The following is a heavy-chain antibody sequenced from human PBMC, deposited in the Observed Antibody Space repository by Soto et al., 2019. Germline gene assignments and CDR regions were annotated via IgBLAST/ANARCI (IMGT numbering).Heavy chain of an antibody. D-gene: IGHD4-17*01. J-gene: IGHJ4*02. V-gene: IGHV3-30*18. Sequence: QVQLVESGGGVVQPGRSLRLSCAASGFIFSTYGMHWVRQAPGKGLEWLSVISYDGNNKYYADSVKGRFTISRDNSKNTLWPQIDSLGTEDKAVYYCAKDLLLTTITTVGDWGQGTLVTVSS. CDR3: AKDLLLTTITTVGD. CDR2: ISYDGNNK. CDR1: GFIFSTYG.